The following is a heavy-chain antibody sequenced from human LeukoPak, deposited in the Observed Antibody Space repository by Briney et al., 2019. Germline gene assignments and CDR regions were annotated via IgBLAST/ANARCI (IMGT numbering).Heavy chain of an antibody. CDR1: GYSFTSYW. J-gene: IGHJ5*02. Sequence: GESLKISCKGSGYSFTSYWIGWVRHMPGRGLEWMGIIYPGDSNIRYNPSFQGHVTISVDKSINTAYLQWSSLEASDTAMYYCARHARTYSYGQGFDPWGQGTLVTVSS. V-gene: IGHV5-51*01. CDR3: ARHARTYSYGQGFDP. CDR2: IYPGDSNI. D-gene: IGHD5-18*01.